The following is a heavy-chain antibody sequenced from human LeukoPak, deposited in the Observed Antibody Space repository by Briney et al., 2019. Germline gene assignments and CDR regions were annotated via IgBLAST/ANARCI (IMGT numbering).Heavy chain of an antibody. D-gene: IGHD6-19*01. J-gene: IGHJ4*02. CDR2: ISGSGGST. Sequence: GGSLRLSCAASGFTFGSYAMYWVRQAPGKGLEWVSGISGSGGSTFCADSVKGQFTISRDNSENTVYLQMNSLRADDTAVYYCAKTTAGYSSGRYPGWPVDYWGQGTLVTVSS. CDR3: AKTTAGYSSGRYPGWPVDY. CDR1: GFTFGSYA. V-gene: IGHV3-23*01.